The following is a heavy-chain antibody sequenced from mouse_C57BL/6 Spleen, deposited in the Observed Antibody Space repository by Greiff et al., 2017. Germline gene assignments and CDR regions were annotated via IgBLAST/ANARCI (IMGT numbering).Heavy chain of an antibody. V-gene: IGHV1-81*01. CDR2: IYPRSGNT. Sequence: QVQLQQSGAELARPGASVKLSCKASGYTFTSYGISWVKQRTGQGLEWIGEIYPRSGNTYYNEKFKGKATLTADKSSSTAYMELRSLTSEDAAVSFCARSGDGYPFDYWGQGTTLTVSA. D-gene: IGHD2-3*01. J-gene: IGHJ2*01. CDR3: ARSGDGYPFDY. CDR1: GYTFTSYG.